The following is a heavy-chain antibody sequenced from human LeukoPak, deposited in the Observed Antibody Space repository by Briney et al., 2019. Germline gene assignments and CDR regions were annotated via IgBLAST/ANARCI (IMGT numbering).Heavy chain of an antibody. V-gene: IGHV3-21*04. CDR2: ISSSSSYI. CDR3: ARDVA. J-gene: IGHJ5*02. CDR1: GFTLSTYS. Sequence: GGSLRLSCAASGFTLSTYSMNWVRQAPGKGLEWVSSISSSSSYIYYADSLKGRFTISRDNSKNTLYLQMNSLRAEDTAVYYCARDVAWGQGTLVTVSS.